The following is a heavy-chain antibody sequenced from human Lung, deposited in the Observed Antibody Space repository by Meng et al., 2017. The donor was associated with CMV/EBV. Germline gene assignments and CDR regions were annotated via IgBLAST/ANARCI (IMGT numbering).Heavy chain of an antibody. D-gene: IGHD6-13*01. Sequence: GGSLRLSCAASGFTFSNFAMSWVRLPPGKGLQWVSPITASGGSTYYADSVKGRFTVSRDNSKSTLYLQMNSLRAEDTAIYYCAKAYSSSWYRENYDYWGHRTLVTISS. J-gene: IGHJ4*03. CDR3: AKAYSSSWYRENYDY. V-gene: IGHV3-23*01. CDR2: ITASGGST. CDR1: GFTFSNFA.